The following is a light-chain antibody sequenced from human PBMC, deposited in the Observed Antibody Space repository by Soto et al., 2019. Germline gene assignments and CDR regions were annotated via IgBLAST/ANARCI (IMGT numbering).Light chain of an antibody. CDR2: RTN. CDR1: SGSVSTNNY. CDR3: VLYMGRGIWV. J-gene: IGLJ3*02. V-gene: IGLV8-61*01. Sequence: QTVVTQEPSFSVSPGGTVTLTCAFSSGSVSTNNYPSWCQQTPGQPPRTLIFRTNTRSSGVPDRFSGSILGSKAALTITGAQADDESDYYCVLYMGRGIWVFGGGTKLTVL.